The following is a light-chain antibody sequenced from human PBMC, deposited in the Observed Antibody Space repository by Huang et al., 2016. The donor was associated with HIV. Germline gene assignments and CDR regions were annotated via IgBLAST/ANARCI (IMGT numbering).Light chain of an antibody. Sequence: EIVLTQSPGTLSLSPGERATLSCGASQTGSNNFLAWYQHKPGQAPRLLIYAAASRATGIPDRLSGSGSRRDFNLTISRLEPEDFAVYYCHQYGTSVGTFGPGTKVDVK. V-gene: IGKV3-20*01. CDR3: HQYGTSVGT. CDR2: AAA. CDR1: QTGSNNF. J-gene: IGKJ1*01.